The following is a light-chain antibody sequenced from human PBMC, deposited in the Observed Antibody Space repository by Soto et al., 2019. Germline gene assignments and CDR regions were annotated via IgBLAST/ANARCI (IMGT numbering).Light chain of an antibody. CDR2: GAS. J-gene: IGKJ5*01. V-gene: IGKV3-20*01. Sequence: EIVLTQSPGTLSLSPGERATLSCRASQSVSNNYLAWYQQKPGQAPRLLIYGASTRATGIPARFSGSGSGTDFTLTISSLQPEDFATYYCQQASSFPITLGQGTRLEIK. CDR1: QSVSNNY. CDR3: QQASSFPIT.